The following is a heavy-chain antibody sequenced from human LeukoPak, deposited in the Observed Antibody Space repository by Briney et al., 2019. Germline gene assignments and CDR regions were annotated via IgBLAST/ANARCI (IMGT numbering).Heavy chain of an antibody. CDR1: GFTFSSYW. CDR2: IKEDGSEK. J-gene: IGHJ6*02. Sequence: PGGSLRLSCAASGFTFSSYWMSWVRQAPGKGLEWVANIKEDGSEKYYVDSVKGRFTISRDNAKNSLYLQMNSLRAEDTAVYYCARDCSGNRYYYYGMDVWGQGTTVTVSS. D-gene: IGHD6-19*01. V-gene: IGHV3-7*04. CDR3: ARDCSGNRYYYYGMDV.